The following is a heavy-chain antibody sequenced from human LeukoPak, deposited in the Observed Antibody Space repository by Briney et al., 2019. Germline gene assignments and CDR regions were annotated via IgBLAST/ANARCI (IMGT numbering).Heavy chain of an antibody. CDR3: ARGFHRYNYDSGAYSVY. V-gene: IGHV3-48*01. Sequence: RPGASLRLSCAASGFTFSSYSMNWARQPPGKGLEWVSYISSSSTIYYADSVRGRFTISRDNAKNSLYLQMNSMRAEDTAVYYCARGFHRYNYDSGAYSVYWGQGTLVTVSS. CDR1: GFTFSSYS. J-gene: IGHJ4*02. D-gene: IGHD3-22*01. CDR2: ISSSSTI.